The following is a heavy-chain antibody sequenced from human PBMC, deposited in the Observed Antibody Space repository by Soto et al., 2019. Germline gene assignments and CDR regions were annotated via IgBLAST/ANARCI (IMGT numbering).Heavy chain of an antibody. CDR1: GYSFSSYY. CDR2: INPSGDSI. D-gene: IGHD6-13*01. Sequence: SVKVSCKASGYSFSSYYMHWVRQAPVQGLEWMGVINPSGDSITYAQKFQGRVTMTKDKSTSTAYMELSSLRSEDTAVYYCARDDSTLYSSSPFGMDVWGQGTTVTVSS. V-gene: IGHV1-46*01. J-gene: IGHJ6*02. CDR3: ARDDSTLYSSSPFGMDV.